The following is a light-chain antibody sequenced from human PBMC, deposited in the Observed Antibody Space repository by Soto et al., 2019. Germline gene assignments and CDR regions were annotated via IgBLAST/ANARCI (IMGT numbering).Light chain of an antibody. CDR1: SGDVGGYNY. CDR3: CSYGGTYTPYV. Sequence: QSALTQPRSVSGSLGQSVTISCTGTSGDVGGYNYVSWYQKQSGQAPKLMIYDVSKRPSGVPDRFSGSKSGNTASLTISGLQAEDEADYYCCSYGGTYTPYVFGTRTKVTVL. V-gene: IGLV2-11*01. J-gene: IGLJ1*01. CDR2: DVS.